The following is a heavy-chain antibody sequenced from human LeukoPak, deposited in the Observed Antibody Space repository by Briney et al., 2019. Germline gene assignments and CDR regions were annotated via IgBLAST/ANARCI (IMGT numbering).Heavy chain of an antibody. V-gene: IGHV3-30-3*01. Sequence: GGSLRLSCAASGFTFSSYAMHWVRQAPGKGLEWVAVISYDGSNKYYADSVKGRFTISRDNSKNTLYLQMNSLRAEDTAVYYCARPLGYCRNTSCSYYYYYYGMDVWGQGTTVTVSS. CDR3: ARPLGYCRNTSCSYYYYYYGMDV. CDR1: GFTFSSYA. D-gene: IGHD2-2*01. J-gene: IGHJ6*02. CDR2: ISYDGSNK.